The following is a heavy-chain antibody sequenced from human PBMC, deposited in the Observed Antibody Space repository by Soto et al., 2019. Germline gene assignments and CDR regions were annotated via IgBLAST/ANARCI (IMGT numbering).Heavy chain of an antibody. V-gene: IGHV4-59*01. D-gene: IGHD5-18*01. CDR1: GGSITNFY. CDR3: ARGVDKAMVPVGEFDY. J-gene: IGHJ4*02. Sequence: SETLSLTCTVSGGSITNFYCSWILHPPWKGLEWIGYISYSGNTNYNPSLKSRVTISVDTSKNQFSLKLSSVTAAYTDLHHCARGVDKAMVPVGEFDYWGQGTLAPDSS. CDR2: ISYSGNT.